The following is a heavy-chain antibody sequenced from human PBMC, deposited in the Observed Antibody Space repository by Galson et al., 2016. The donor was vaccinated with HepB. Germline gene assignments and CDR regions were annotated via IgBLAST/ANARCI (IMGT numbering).Heavy chain of an antibody. J-gene: IGHJ5*02. CDR1: GFTFSSYA. CDR2: IRYDASKT. V-gene: IGHV3-33*08. D-gene: IGHD6-6*01. CDR3: ARDIAAPPGGWFDP. Sequence: SLRLSCAASGFTFSSYAMSWVRQAPGKGLEWVAGIRYDASKTYYADSVKGRFTISRDSSKSTVYMQMNSLRADDTAVYYCARDIAAPPGGWFDPWGQGTLVIVSS.